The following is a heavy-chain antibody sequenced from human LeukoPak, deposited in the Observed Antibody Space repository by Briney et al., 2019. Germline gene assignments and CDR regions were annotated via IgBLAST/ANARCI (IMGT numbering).Heavy chain of an antibody. CDR2: ISDSGGST. Sequence: PGGSLRLSCAASGFTFSTYAKSWVRQAPGKGLEWVSGISDSGGSTYYRDSVKGRFTISRDNSKNTLYLQMISLRAEDTAVYYCARDFGVPGAYYYMDVWGIGTTVTVSS. J-gene: IGHJ6*03. CDR3: ARDFGVPGAYYYMDV. V-gene: IGHV3-23*01. D-gene: IGHD2-2*01. CDR1: GFTFSTYA.